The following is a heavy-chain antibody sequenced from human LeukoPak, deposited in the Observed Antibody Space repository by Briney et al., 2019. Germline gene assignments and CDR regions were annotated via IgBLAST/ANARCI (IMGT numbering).Heavy chain of an antibody. Sequence: GESLKISCEAPGYSFTTYWIGWVRQMPGKGLEWMGIIYPGDPDTRYSPSFQGQVTISADKSINTAYLQWSSLKASDTAMYYCARQHGSGSYYSRAIDYWGQGTLVTVSS. D-gene: IGHD3-10*01. V-gene: IGHV5-51*01. CDR2: IYPGDPDT. CDR1: GYSFTTYW. J-gene: IGHJ4*02. CDR3: ARQHGSGSYYSRAIDY.